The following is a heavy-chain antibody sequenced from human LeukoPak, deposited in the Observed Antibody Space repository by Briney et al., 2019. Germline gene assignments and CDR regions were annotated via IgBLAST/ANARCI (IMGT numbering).Heavy chain of an antibody. D-gene: IGHD3-22*01. V-gene: IGHV1-18*01. CDR2: ISAYNGNT. CDR1: GYTFTSYG. CDR3: ARAKGRNGYAWFDP. J-gene: IGHJ5*02. Sequence: GASVKVSCKASGYTFTSYGISWVRQAPGQGLEWMGWISAYNGNTNYAQKLQGRVTMTTDTSTSTAYMELSRLRSDDAAVYYCARAKGRNGYAWFDPWGQGTLVTVSS.